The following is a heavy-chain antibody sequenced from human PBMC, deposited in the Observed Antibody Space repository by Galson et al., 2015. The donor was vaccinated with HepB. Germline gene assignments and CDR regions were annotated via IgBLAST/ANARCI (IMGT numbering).Heavy chain of an antibody. CDR3: ARDRGGSGSYLSYYYGLDV. V-gene: IGHV3-48*04. Sequence: SLRLSCAASTFIFSTYSMNWVRQAPGKGLEWVSYISSSSDIKYYADSVKGRLTISRDNAKNSLYLQMNSLRAEDTAVYYCARDRGGSGSYLSYYYGLDVWGQGTTVTVSS. D-gene: IGHD3-10*01. CDR2: ISSSSDIK. J-gene: IGHJ6*02. CDR1: TFIFSTYS.